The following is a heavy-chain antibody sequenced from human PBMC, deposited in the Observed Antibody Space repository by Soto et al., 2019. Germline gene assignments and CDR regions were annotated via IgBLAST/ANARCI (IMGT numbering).Heavy chain of an antibody. CDR2: MNAKSGDT. Sequence: RASVKVSCKASGYTFSDFDINWLRQAAGQGPEWMGWMNAKSGDTFSAQRLQGKFNMTWDTSISTAYMELSSLRSEDTAVYYCARGQDIVVVVAASYGMDVWGQGTTVTVSS. D-gene: IGHD2-15*01. CDR3: ARGQDIVVVVAASYGMDV. V-gene: IGHV1-8*01. CDR1: GYTFSDFD. J-gene: IGHJ6*02.